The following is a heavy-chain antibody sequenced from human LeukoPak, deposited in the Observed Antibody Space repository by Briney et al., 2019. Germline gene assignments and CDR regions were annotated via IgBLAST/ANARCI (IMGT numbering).Heavy chain of an antibody. CDR1: GFTFSSYA. Sequence: GGSLRLSCAASGFTFSSYAMSWVRRAPGKGLEGVSAISGSGGSTYYADSVKGRFTISRDNSKNTLYLQMNSLRAEDTAVYYCAKDNLLWFGESHTDAFDIWGQGTMVTVSS. CDR3: AKDNLLWFGESHTDAFDI. J-gene: IGHJ3*02. CDR2: ISGSGGST. V-gene: IGHV3-23*01. D-gene: IGHD3-10*01.